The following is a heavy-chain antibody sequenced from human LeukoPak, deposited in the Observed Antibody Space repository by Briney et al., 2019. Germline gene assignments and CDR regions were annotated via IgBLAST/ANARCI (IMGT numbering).Heavy chain of an antibody. CDR2: IRYDGSNK. J-gene: IGHJ4*02. Sequence: AGGSLRLSCAASGFTFSSYSMNWVRQAPGKGLEWVAFIRYDGSNKYYADSVKGRITISRDNSKTTLYLQMHSLRAEDTAVYYCAKVQVAGATNGGLDYWGQGTLVTVSS. CDR3: AKVQVAGATNGGLDY. V-gene: IGHV3-30*02. CDR1: GFTFSSYS. D-gene: IGHD1-26*01.